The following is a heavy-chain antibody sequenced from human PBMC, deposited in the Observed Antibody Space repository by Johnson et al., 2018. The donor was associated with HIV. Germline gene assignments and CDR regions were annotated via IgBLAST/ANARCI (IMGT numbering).Heavy chain of an antibody. CDR3: TTGLPGATYDAFDI. J-gene: IGHJ3*02. CDR2: IKSKTDGGTT. CDR1: GFTFSNAW. Sequence: MQLVESGGGLVKPGGSLRLSCAASGFTFSNAWMSWVRQAPGKGLEWVGRIKSKTDGGTTDYAAPVQGRFTISRDDSKNTLYLQMNSLKTEDTAVYYCTTGLPGATYDAFDIWGQGTMVTVSS. V-gene: IGHV3-15*01. D-gene: IGHD5-12*01.